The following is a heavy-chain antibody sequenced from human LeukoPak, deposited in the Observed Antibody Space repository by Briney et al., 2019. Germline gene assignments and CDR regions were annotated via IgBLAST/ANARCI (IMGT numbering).Heavy chain of an antibody. CDR1: GGSISSSTYY. Sequence: ETLSLTCTVSGGSISSSTYYWGWIRHPPGKGLEWIGSISFRGSSYYNPSLKSRVTISVDASKNQFSLKVSSVTAADTAVYYCARLFYDFWSGHYYYYMDVWGKGTTVTVSS. D-gene: IGHD3-3*01. CDR2: ISFRGSS. V-gene: IGHV4-39*01. CDR3: ARLFYDFWSGHYYYYMDV. J-gene: IGHJ6*03.